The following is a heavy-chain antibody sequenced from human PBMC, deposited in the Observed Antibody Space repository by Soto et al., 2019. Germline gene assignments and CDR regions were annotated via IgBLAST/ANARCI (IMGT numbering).Heavy chain of an antibody. CDR3: ARDCGGDCSYFDY. V-gene: IGHV4-4*02. CDR1: GFSIRSSNL. Sequence: LETLSLTCAFSGFSIRSSNLWSWVRQPPGKGLERIGEIYHSGSTNYNPSLKSRVTISVDKSKNQFSLKLSSVTAADTAVYYCARDCGGDCSYFDYWGQGTLVTVS. CDR2: IYHSGST. D-gene: IGHD2-21*02. J-gene: IGHJ4*02.